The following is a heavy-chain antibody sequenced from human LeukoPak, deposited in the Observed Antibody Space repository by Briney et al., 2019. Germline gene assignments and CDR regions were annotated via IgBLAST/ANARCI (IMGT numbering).Heavy chain of an antibody. V-gene: IGHV3-74*01. CDR2: INSDVYST. Sequence: GGALRLSCAASGFTFSSYWMHWVRQAPGKGLVWVSRINSDVYSTSYADSVKGRFTISRDNAKNTLYLQMNSLRAEDTAVYYCASPYSGSYYGFDYWGQGTLVTVSS. J-gene: IGHJ4*02. D-gene: IGHD1-26*01. CDR1: GFTFSSYW. CDR3: ASPYSGSYYGFDY.